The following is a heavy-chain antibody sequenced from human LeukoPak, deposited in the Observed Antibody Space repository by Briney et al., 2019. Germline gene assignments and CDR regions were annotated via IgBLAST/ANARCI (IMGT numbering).Heavy chain of an antibody. D-gene: IGHD5-24*01. J-gene: IGHJ4*02. CDR3: ARGGPRDGYSDELDY. CDR1: GGSISSYY. Sequence: SETLSLTCTVSGGSISSYYWSWIRQPPGKGLEWIGYIYYSGSTNYNPSLKSRVTISGDTSKNQFSLNLSSVTAADTAVYYCARGGPRDGYSDELDYWGQGTLVTVSS. V-gene: IGHV4-59*01. CDR2: IYYSGST.